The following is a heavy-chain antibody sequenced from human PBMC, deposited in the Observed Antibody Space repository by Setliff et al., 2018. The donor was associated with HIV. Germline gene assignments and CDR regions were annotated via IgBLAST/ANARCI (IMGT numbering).Heavy chain of an antibody. J-gene: IGHJ4*02. V-gene: IGHV4-4*02. D-gene: IGHD3-22*01. CDR2: ISYSGST. Sequence: SETLSLTCAVSGGSISSSNWWSWVRQPPGKGLEWIGSISYSGSTYYNPSLKSRLTISVDTSKNQFSLKLTSVTAADTAVYYCAADSSGYTFDYWGQGTLVTVSS. CDR3: AADSSGYTFDY. CDR1: GGSISSSNW.